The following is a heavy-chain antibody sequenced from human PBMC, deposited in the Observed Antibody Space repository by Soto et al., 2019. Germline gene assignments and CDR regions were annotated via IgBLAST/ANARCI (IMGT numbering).Heavy chain of an antibody. CDR1: GDTFSSYA. J-gene: IGHJ4*02. V-gene: IGHV1-69*06. Sequence: SVKVSCKASGDTFSSYAISWVRQAPGQGLEWMGGIIPTFTTANYAQRFQGRVTITADRSTSTAYMELSSLRSEDTAVYYCASGPGTAIPIFNYWGQGTLVTVSS. D-gene: IGHD2-2*02. CDR2: IIPTFTTA. CDR3: ASGPGTAIPIFNY.